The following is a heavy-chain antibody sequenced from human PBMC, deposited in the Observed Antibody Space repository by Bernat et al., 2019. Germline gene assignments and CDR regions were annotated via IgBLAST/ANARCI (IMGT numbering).Heavy chain of an antibody. D-gene: IGHD1-26*01. CDR1: GFTFSDHY. V-gene: IGHV3-72*01. CDR2: TRNRANSYTT. J-gene: IGHJ4*01. Sequence: EVQLVESGGGLVQPGGSLRLSCAASGFTFSDHYMDWVRQAPGKGLEWVGRTRNRANSYTTEYAASVKGRFNVSRDDSRNSVFLQMNSLKTEDTAVYYCARVGAPGIDFDYWGHGTLVTVSS. CDR3: ARVGAPGIDFDY.